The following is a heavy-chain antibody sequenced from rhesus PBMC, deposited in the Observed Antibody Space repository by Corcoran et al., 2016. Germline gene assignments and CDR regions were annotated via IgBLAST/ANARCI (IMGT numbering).Heavy chain of an antibody. D-gene: IGHD2-2*01. Sequence: EVQLVESGGGLVQPGGSLRLSCAASGFTFSNYWMSWVRQAPGKGLDWVGRIKKKAVGGTAASAESVKGRFTISRDDSKNTLYLQMNSLKTEDTAVYYCTRMYCTSTTCYAYYFDYWGQGVLVTVSS. V-gene: IGHV3-16*02. CDR1: GFTFSNYW. CDR2: IKKKAVGGTA. J-gene: IGHJ4*01. CDR3: TRMYCTSTTCYAYYFDY.